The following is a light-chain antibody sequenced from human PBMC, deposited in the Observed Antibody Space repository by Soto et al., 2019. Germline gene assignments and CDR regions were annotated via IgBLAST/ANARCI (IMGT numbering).Light chain of an antibody. CDR1: QSIGDN. CDR2: HTS. V-gene: IGKV3-15*01. CDR3: QRYDNWPLT. J-gene: IGKJ4*01. Sequence: KDMARAASSQCVSSGERATLSCRASQSIGDNLAWYQQKPGLAPRLLIYHTSTRATGVPARFSGSGSGSEFSLTISSLQSEDFAVYYCQRYDNWPLTFGGGTKVDIK.